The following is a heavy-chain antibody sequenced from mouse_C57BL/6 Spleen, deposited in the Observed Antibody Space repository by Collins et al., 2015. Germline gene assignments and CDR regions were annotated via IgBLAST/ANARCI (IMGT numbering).Heavy chain of an antibody. D-gene: IGHD1-1*01. CDR1: GYTFTSYW. J-gene: IGHJ3*01. CDR3: ARSGYYGSSPWFAY. CDR2: IDPSDSET. Sequence: QVQLQQPGAELVRPGSSVKLSCKASGYTFTSYWMHWVKQRPIQGLEWIGNIDPSDSETHYNQKFKDKATLTVDKSSSTSYMHLSSLTSEDSAVYYCARSGYYGSSPWFAYWGQGTLVTVSA. V-gene: IGHV1-52*01.